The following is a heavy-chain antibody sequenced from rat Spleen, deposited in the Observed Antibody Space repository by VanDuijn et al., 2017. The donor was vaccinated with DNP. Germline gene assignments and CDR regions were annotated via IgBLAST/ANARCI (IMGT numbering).Heavy chain of an antibody. D-gene: IGHD1-2*01. CDR3: ASWAPIAPLSTSNY. CDR2: ITRSGGSP. J-gene: IGHJ2*01. Sequence: EVQLVESGGGLVQPGRSLKLSCAASGFTFSHYYMAWIRQVPGKGLEWVASITRSGGSPFYPDSVKDRFTISRDNAKNTLYLQMSSLRSEDTATYYCASWAPIAPLSTSNYWGQGVMVTVSS. V-gene: IGHV5-25*01. CDR1: GFTFSHYY.